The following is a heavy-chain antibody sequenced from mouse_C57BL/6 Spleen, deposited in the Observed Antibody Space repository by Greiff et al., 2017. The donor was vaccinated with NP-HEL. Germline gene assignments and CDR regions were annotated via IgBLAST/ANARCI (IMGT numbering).Heavy chain of an antibody. Sequence: EVQVVESEGGLVQPGSSMKLSCTASGFTFSDYYMAWVRQVPEKGLEWVANINYDGSSTYYLDSLKSRFIISRDNAKNILYLQMSSLKSEDTATYYCARGNYYGTLFAYWGQGTLVTVSA. CDR3: ARGNYYGTLFAY. V-gene: IGHV5-16*01. J-gene: IGHJ3*01. CDR2: INYDGSST. CDR1: GFTFSDYY. D-gene: IGHD1-1*01.